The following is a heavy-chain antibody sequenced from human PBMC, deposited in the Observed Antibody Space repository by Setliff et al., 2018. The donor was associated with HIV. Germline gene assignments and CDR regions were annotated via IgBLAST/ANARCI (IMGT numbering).Heavy chain of an antibody. CDR3: ARSQFFDY. J-gene: IGHJ4*02. Sequence: SETLSLTCAVYGGSFNDYYWSWIRQPPGKGLEWIGEIIHSGSINYNPSLKSRVTISVDTSKNQFSLRLSSVTAADTAVYYCARSQFFDYWGQGTLVTVSS. CDR2: IIHSGSI. V-gene: IGHV4-34*12. CDR1: GGSFNDYY.